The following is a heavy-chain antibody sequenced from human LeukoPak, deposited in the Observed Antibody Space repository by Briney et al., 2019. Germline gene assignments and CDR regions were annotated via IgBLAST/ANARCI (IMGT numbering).Heavy chain of an antibody. V-gene: IGHV3-23*01. CDR2: ISGSGGTT. CDR3: ARDYHDSSGSYGVDF. CDR1: GFTFSSYA. J-gene: IGHJ4*02. Sequence: PGGSLRLSCAASGFTFSSYALSWVRQAPGKGLEWVSVISGSGGTTHYAESVKGRFTISRDNSKNTLHMQMNSLRAEDTAVYYCARDYHDSSGSYGVDFWGQGTLVTVSS. D-gene: IGHD3-22*01.